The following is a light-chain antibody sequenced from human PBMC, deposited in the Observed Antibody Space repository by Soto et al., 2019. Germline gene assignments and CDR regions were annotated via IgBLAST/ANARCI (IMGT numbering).Light chain of an antibody. CDR2: LEGSGSY. J-gene: IGLJ3*02. Sequence: QSVLTQSSSASASQGSSVKLTCTLSSGHSSYIIAWHQQQPGKAPRYLMKLEGSGSYNKGSGVPDRFSGSSSGADRYLTISNLQFEDEADYYCETWDSNSWVFGGGTKVTVL. CDR3: ETWDSNSWV. V-gene: IGLV4-60*02. CDR1: SGHSSYI.